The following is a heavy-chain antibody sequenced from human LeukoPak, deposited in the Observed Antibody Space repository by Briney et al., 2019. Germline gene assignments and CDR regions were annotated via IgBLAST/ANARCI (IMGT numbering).Heavy chain of an antibody. Sequence: GGSLRLSCAASGFTVSSSYMSWVRQAPGKGLEWVSLIYGGDSTYYADSVKGRFTISRDNSKNTLYLQMNSLRAEDTAIYYCAREPSTSGSVWGQGTLVTVSS. CDR1: GFTVSSSY. J-gene: IGHJ4*02. CDR2: IYGGDST. V-gene: IGHV3-53*01. CDR3: AREPSTSGSV. D-gene: IGHD6-19*01.